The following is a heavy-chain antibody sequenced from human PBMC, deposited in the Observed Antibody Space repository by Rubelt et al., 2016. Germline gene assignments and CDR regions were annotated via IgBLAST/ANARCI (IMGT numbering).Heavy chain of an antibody. Sequence: QLQLQESGPGLVKPSETLSLTCTVSGGSISSSSYYWGWIRKPPGKGLEWIGSIYYSGSTYYNPSLKSRVTISVDTSKNQFSLKLSSVTAADTAVYYSARDSNWNYGINWFDPWGQGTLVTVSS. CDR1: GGSISSSSYY. V-gene: IGHV4-39*07. J-gene: IGHJ5*02. CDR3: ARDSNWNYGINWFDP. D-gene: IGHD1-7*01. CDR2: IYYSGST.